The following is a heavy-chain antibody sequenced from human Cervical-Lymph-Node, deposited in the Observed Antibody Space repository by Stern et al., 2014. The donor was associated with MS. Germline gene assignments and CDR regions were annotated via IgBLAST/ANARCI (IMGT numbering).Heavy chain of an antibody. D-gene: IGHD1-1*01. CDR3: ARDVQGDGNYNLEQ. CDR1: GFTLSRYW. Sequence: EVQLVESGGGLVQPGESLRLSCAASGFTLSRYWMHWVRQAPGKGLGWISRMNNDGSTTNYADSVKGRFTISRDNAKNMAYLQLNSLRVDDAGVYFCARDVQGDGNYNLEQWGQGTLVTVSS. J-gene: IGHJ4*02. CDR2: MNNDGSTT. V-gene: IGHV3-74*01.